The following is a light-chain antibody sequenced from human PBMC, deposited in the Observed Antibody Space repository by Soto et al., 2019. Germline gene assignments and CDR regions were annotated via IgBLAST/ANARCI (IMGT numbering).Light chain of an antibody. CDR3: QSYDSTLSVVV. CDR1: SSNIGAGYD. J-gene: IGLJ2*01. V-gene: IGLV1-40*01. CDR2: DNN. Sequence: QSVLTQPPSVSGAPGQRVTISCTGSSSNIGAGYDVHWYQQLPGTAPKLLIYDNNNRPSGVPDRFSGVKSGTSASLAITGLQAEDEADYNCQSYDSTLSVVVFGGGTKLPVL.